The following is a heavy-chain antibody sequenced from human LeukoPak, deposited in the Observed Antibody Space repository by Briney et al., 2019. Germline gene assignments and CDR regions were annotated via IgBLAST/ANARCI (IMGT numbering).Heavy chain of an antibody. CDR2: ISWNSGSI. CDR3: AKGGGRAPYAFDI. J-gene: IGHJ3*02. CDR1: GFTFDDYA. Sequence: GGSLRLSCAASGFTFDDYAMHWVRQAPGKGLEWVSGISWNSGSIGYAVSVKGRFTISRDNAKNSLYLQMNSLRAEDTALYYCAKGGGRAPYAFDIWGQGTVVTVSS. V-gene: IGHV3-9*01. D-gene: IGHD1-26*01.